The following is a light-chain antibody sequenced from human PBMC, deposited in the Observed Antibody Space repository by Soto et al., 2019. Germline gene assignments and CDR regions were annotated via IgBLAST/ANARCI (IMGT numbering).Light chain of an antibody. CDR2: GAS. CDR1: QSVGSN. V-gene: IGKV3-15*01. Sequence: TQSPATLSVSPGEGATLSCXXXQSVGSNLAWYQQKPGQAPRLLIYGASTRATGVPARFSGSGSGTEFTLTISSLQSEDFAVYYCQQYEDWPPQLTFGGGTKLEIK. CDR3: QQYEDWPPQLT. J-gene: IGKJ4*01.